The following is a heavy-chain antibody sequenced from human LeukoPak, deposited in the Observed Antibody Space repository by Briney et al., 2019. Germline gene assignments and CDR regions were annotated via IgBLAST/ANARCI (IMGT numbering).Heavy chain of an antibody. CDR2: ISSSGSTI. Sequence: GGSLRLSCAASGFAFSDYYMSWVRQAPGKGLEWVSYISSSGSTIYYADSVKGRFTISRDNAKNSLYLQMNSLRAEDTAVYYCARGNRYSSFDYWGQGTLVTVSS. D-gene: IGHD6-13*01. CDR3: ARGNRYSSFDY. J-gene: IGHJ4*02. V-gene: IGHV3-11*01. CDR1: GFAFSDYY.